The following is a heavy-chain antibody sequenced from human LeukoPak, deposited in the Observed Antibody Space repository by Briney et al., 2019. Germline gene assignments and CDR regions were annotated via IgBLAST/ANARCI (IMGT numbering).Heavy chain of an antibody. J-gene: IGHJ4*02. CDR3: AKSQLMVRGVIGY. CDR1: GFTISSNY. Sequence: GESLRLSCAASGFTISSNYMSWVRQAPGKGLEWVSVIYSGGSAYYAASVKGRFTISRDNSKSTLYLQMNSLRAEDTAVYYCAKSQLMVRGVIGYWGQGTLVTVSS. V-gene: IGHV3-53*05. CDR2: IYSGGSA. D-gene: IGHD3-10*01.